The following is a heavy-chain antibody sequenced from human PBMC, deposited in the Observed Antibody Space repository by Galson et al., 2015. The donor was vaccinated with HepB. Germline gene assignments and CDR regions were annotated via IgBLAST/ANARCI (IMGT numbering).Heavy chain of an antibody. CDR1: RFALSNYG. Sequence: LRLSCAASRFALSNYGMTWVRQAPGKGLEWVSGVSVNGGSTYYADSVKGRFTISRDNSRNTPYLQMNSLRAEDTAVYYCARDSWRSYNYYYDYGMDVWGQGTTVTVSS. CDR2: VSVNGGST. D-gene: IGHD3-16*01. V-gene: IGHV3-23*01. J-gene: IGHJ6*01. CDR3: ARDSWRSYNYYYDYGMDV.